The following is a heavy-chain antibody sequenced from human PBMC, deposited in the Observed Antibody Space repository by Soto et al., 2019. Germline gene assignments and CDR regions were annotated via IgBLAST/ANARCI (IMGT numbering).Heavy chain of an antibody. J-gene: IGHJ6*02. Sequence: EVQLVESGGGLVQPGGSLRLSCAASGFTFSSYDMHWVRQATGKGLEWVSAIGTAGDTYYPGSVKGRFTISRENAKNSLYLQMNSLRAGDTAVYYCARENGYMNGMDVWGQGTTVTVSS. V-gene: IGHV3-13*01. CDR3: ARENGYMNGMDV. CDR1: GFTFSSYD. CDR2: IGTAGDT. D-gene: IGHD6-25*01.